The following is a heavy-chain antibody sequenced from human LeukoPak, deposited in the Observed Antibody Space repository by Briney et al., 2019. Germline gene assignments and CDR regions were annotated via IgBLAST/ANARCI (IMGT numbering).Heavy chain of an antibody. CDR3: AKSKIPGIAVAGTSDY. V-gene: IGHV3-23*01. J-gene: IGHJ4*02. D-gene: IGHD6-19*01. CDR1: GFTFSSYA. CDR2: ISGSGGST. Sequence: PGGSLRLSCEGSGFTFSSYAMSWVRQAPGKGLEWVSAISGSGGSTYYADSVKGRFTISRDNSKNTLYLQMNSLRAEDTAVYYCAKSKIPGIAVAGTSDYWGQGTLVTVSS.